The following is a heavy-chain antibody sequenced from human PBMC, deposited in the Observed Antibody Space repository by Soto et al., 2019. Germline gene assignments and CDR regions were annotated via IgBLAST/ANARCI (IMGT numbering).Heavy chain of an antibody. CDR3: ARGCGGSTSCPPLDY. CDR2: ISYDGSNK. D-gene: IGHD2-2*01. J-gene: IGHJ4*02. CDR1: GFTFSGYA. V-gene: IGHV3-30-3*01. Sequence: GGSLRLSXAASGFTFSGYAMHWVRQAPGKGLEWVAVISYDGSNKYYADSVKGRFTISRDNSKNTLYLQMNSLRAEDTAVYYCARGCGGSTSCPPLDYWGQGTLVTVS.